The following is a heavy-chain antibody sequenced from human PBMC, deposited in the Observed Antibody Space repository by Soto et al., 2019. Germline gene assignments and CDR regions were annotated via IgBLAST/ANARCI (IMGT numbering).Heavy chain of an antibody. CDR1: GYTLTELS. J-gene: IGHJ3*02. Sequence: ASVKVSCKVSGYTLTELSMHWVRQAPGKGLEWMGGFDPEDGETIYAQKFQGRVTMTEDTSTDTAYMELSSLRSEDTAVYYCATKSIAVAGTQGDAFDIWGQGTMVTVSS. CDR2: FDPEDGET. CDR3: ATKSIAVAGTQGDAFDI. V-gene: IGHV1-24*01. D-gene: IGHD6-19*01.